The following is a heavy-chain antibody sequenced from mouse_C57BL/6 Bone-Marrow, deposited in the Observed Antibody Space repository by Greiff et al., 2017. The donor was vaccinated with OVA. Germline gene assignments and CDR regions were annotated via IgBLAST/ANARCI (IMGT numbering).Heavy chain of an antibody. D-gene: IGHD2-3*01. CDR3: AKSLSIVGY. CDR1: GYTFTSYT. Sequence: VQLQQSGAELARPGASVKMSCTASGYTFTSYTMHWVKQRPGQGLAWIGYITPSSGYTKYNQKFKDKATLTADKSSSTAYMQLSSLTSEDSAVYYCAKSLSIVGYWGQGTTLTVSS. V-gene: IGHV1-4*01. J-gene: IGHJ2*01. CDR2: ITPSSGYT.